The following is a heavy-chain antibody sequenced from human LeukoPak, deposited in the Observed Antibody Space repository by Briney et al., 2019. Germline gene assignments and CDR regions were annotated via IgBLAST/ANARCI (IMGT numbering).Heavy chain of an antibody. CDR2: IYYSGST. V-gene: IGHV4-34*01. CDR3: ASYSSSWYRYFQH. CDR1: GGSFSGYY. D-gene: IGHD6-13*01. Sequence: NTSETLSLTCAVYGGSFSGYYWSWIRQPPGKGLEWIGNIYYSGSTYYNPSLKSRVTISVDTSKNQFSLKLSSVTAADTAVYYCASYSSSWYRYFQHWGQGTLVTVSS. J-gene: IGHJ1*01.